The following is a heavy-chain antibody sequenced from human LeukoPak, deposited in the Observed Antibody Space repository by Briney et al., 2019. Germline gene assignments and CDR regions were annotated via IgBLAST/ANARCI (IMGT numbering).Heavy chain of an antibody. Sequence: GGSLRLSCAASGFTFNRYWMSWIRQAPGKGLEWVSYISDSSGYTKDADSVKGRFTISRDNAKKSLYLQMNSLRAEDTAVYYCARDRVGGSYVFDIWGQGTMVTVSS. D-gene: IGHD1-26*01. J-gene: IGHJ3*02. V-gene: IGHV3-11*06. CDR3: ARDRVGGSYVFDI. CDR1: GFTFNRYW. CDR2: ISDSSGYT.